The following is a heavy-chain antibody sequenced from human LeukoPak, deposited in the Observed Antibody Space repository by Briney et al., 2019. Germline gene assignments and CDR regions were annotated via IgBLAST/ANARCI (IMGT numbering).Heavy chain of an antibody. CDR2: ISTLGST. D-gene: IGHD1-26*01. CDR1: GGSINNYY. Sequence: SETLSLTCTVSGGSINNYYWTWIRQPAGKGLEWIGHISTLGSTNYNPSLKSRVSMSVDTSNYHFSLKLSFVTAADTAIYYCARVAQYLVGASSTAFFEYWGQGTLVTVSS. J-gene: IGHJ4*02. V-gene: IGHV4-4*07. CDR3: ARVAQYLVGASSTAFFEY.